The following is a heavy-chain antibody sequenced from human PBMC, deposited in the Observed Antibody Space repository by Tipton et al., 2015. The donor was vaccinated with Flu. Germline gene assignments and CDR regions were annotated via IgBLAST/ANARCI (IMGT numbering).Heavy chain of an antibody. D-gene: IGHD1-20*01. CDR3: ARGGYNWNDRGQAFDI. CDR1: GGSFSGYY. CDR2: INHSGST. V-gene: IGHV4-34*01. Sequence: TLSLTCAVYGGSFSGYYWSWIRQPPGKGLEWIGEINHSGSTNYNPSLKSRVTISVDTSKNQFSLKLSSVTAADTAVYYCARGGYNWNDRGQAFDIWGQGTMVPVSS. J-gene: IGHJ3*02.